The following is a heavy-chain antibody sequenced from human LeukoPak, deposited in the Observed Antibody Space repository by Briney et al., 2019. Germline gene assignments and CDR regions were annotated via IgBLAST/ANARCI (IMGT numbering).Heavy chain of an antibody. Sequence: GGSLRLSCAASGFTFSGYAMTWVRQAPGKGLEWVSTISGSGGSTYYADSVKGRFTISRDNSKNTLYLQMSSLRAEDTAVYYCAKVMTRTMVRGVPPSDYWGQGTLVTVSS. J-gene: IGHJ4*02. CDR1: GFTFSGYA. CDR2: ISGSGGST. D-gene: IGHD3-10*01. V-gene: IGHV3-23*01. CDR3: AKVMTRTMVRGVPPSDY.